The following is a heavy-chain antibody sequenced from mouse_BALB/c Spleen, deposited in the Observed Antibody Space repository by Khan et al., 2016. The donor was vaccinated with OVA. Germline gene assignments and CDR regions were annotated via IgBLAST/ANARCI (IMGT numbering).Heavy chain of an antibody. CDR3: ARPPYYSYVLDN. CDR2: INTYTGEP. J-gene: IGHJ4*01. CDR1: GHTFTKYG. V-gene: IGHV9-1*02. D-gene: IGHD2-10*01. Sequence: QIQLVQSGPELKKPGETVKISCKASGHTFTKYGMNWVKQAPGKGLKWMGWINTYTGEPTYADDFNGRFAFTLETSASTAYLQINNLKNEDMSTYFCARPPYYSYVLDNGGQGTSVTVAS.